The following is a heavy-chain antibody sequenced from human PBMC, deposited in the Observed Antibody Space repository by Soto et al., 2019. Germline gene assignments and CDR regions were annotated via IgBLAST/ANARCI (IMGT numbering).Heavy chain of an antibody. V-gene: IGHV4-30-4*01. CDR1: GGSISSCDYY. CDR2: IYYSGST. D-gene: IGHD3-10*01. J-gene: IGHJ5*02. CDR3: ARVVRGDNWFDP. Sequence: LCLTCTGSGGSISSCDYYWSWIRQPPGKGLEWIGYIYYSGSTYYNPSLKSRVTISVDTSKNQFSLKLSSVTAADTAVYYCARVVRGDNWFDPWGQGTLVTVSS.